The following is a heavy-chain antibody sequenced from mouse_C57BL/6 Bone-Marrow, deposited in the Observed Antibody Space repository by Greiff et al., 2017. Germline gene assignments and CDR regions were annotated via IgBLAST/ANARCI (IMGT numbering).Heavy chain of an antibody. CDR1: GYTFTDYE. V-gene: IGHV1-15*01. D-gene: IGHD2-13*01. CDR2: IDPETGGT. J-gene: IGHJ4*01. CDR3: TRTDYFFMDY. Sequence: QVQLKQSGAELVRPGASVTLSCKASGYTFTDYEMHWVKQTPVHGLEWIGAIDPETGGTAYNQKFKGKDILTADKSSSTAYMELRSLTSEDSAVYYCTRTDYFFMDYWGQGTSVTVSS.